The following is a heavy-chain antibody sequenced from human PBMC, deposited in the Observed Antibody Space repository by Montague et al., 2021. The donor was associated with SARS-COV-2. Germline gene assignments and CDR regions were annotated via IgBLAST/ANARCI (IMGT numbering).Heavy chain of an antibody. Sequence: SETLSLTCEVSGGSISSYYWSWIRQSPGKGLEWIGYVHYTGSTKYNPSLKTRVTLSLDTPKNHFSLRLSSVTAADTAVHYCARAPNTCFIANCVNYFEVWGLGALVTVSS. CDR2: VHYTGST. J-gene: IGHJ4*02. CDR3: ARAPNTCFIANCVNYFEV. CDR1: GGSISSYY. V-gene: IGHV4-59*01. D-gene: IGHD1-1*01.